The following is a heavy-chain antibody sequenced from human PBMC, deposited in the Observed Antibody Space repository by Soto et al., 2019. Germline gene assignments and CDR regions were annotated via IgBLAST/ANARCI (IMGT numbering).Heavy chain of an antibody. CDR1: GGSISSGDYY. Sequence: SETLSLTCTVSGGSISSGDYYWSWIRQPPGKGLEWIGYIYYSGSTYYNPSLKSRVTISVDTSKNQFSLKLSSVTAADTAVYYCARGNYDFYYDYYGMDVWGQGTTVTAPQ. D-gene: IGHD3-3*01. V-gene: IGHV4-30-4*01. CDR3: ARGNYDFYYDYYGMDV. CDR2: IYYSGST. J-gene: IGHJ6*01.